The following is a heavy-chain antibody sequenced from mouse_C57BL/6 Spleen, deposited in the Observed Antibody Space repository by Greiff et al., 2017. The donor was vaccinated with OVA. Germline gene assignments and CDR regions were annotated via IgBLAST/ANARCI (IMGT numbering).Heavy chain of an antibody. Sequence: VQLQQSVAELVRPGASAKLSCTASGFNIKNTYMHWVKQRPEQGLEWIGRIDPANGNTKYAPKFQGKATITADTSSNTAYLQLSSLTSEDTAIYYCARSGYYGSSYRYYAMDYWGQGTSVTVSS. CDR2: IDPANGNT. D-gene: IGHD1-1*01. J-gene: IGHJ4*01. V-gene: IGHV14-3*01. CDR3: ARSGYYGSSYRYYAMDY. CDR1: GFNIKNTY.